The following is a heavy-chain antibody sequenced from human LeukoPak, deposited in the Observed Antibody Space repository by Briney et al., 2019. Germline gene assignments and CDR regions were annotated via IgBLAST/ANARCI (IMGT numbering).Heavy chain of an antibody. V-gene: IGHV4-59*01. D-gene: IGHD6-19*01. CDR1: GGSISSYY. J-gene: IGHJ4*02. CDR2: IYYSGST. Sequence: SETLSLTCTVSGGSISSYYWSWIRQPPGKGLEWIGYIYYSGSTNYNLSLKSRVTISVDTSKNQFSLKLSSVTAADTAVYYCASNGYSSGWYGTFDYWGQGTLVTVSS. CDR3: ASNGYSSGWYGTFDY.